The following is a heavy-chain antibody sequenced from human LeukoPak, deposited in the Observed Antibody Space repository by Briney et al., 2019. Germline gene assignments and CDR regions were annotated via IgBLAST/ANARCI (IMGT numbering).Heavy chain of an antibody. CDR3: TTSSGWVPTDY. V-gene: IGHV3-15*01. CDR2: IKSKADGGTT. D-gene: IGHD6-19*01. Sequence: GGSLRLSCAASGFTVNSNYMGWVRQAPGKGLEWVGRIKSKADGGTTDYAAPVKGRFTISRDDSKNTLYLQMNSLKTEDTAVYYCTTSSGWVPTDYWGQGTLVTVSS. J-gene: IGHJ4*02. CDR1: GFTVNSNY.